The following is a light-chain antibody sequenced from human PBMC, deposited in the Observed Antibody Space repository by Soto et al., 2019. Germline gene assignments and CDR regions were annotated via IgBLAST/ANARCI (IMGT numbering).Light chain of an antibody. CDR3: QQYGGSPRT. CDR2: GES. CDR1: QSVSTSQ. J-gene: IGKJ1*01. V-gene: IGKV3-20*01. Sequence: EMGVTQSPGTLPLSPGERATLSCRASQSVSTSQLAWHQQKPGQAPRRLIFGESSRATGIPARFRGSGSGTDFTLTICRLEPEDFAVYYCQQYGGSPRTFGQGTKVEI.